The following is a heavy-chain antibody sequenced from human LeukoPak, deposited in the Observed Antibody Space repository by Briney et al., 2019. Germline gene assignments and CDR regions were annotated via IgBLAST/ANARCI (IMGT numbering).Heavy chain of an antibody. CDR2: INLKSGST. V-gene: IGHV1-2*06. CDR1: GYTFIGYY. J-gene: IGHJ4*02. Sequence: ASVKVSCKASGYTFIGYYMHWVRQAPGQGLEWMGRINLKSGSTNYAQKFQGRVTMTRDTSISTAYMEMTRLRYDDTAVFYCAREDRVPPVEGDPKPFDSWGQGTLVTVSS. D-gene: IGHD5-12*01. CDR3: AREDRVPPVEGDPKPFDS.